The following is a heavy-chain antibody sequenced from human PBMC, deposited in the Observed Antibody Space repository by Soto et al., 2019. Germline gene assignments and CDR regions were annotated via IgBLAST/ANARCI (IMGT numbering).Heavy chain of an antibody. D-gene: IGHD2-21*02. J-gene: IGHJ6*03. CDR3: ARRVTYYYYYMDG. CDR1: GGSISSSSYY. V-gene: IGHV4-39*01. Sequence: SETLSLTCTVSGGSISSSSYYWGWIRQPPGKGLEWIGSIYYSGSTYYNPSLKSRVTISVDTSKNQFSLKLSSVTAADTAVYYCARRVTYYYYYMDGWGKGTTVTVAS. CDR2: IYYSGST.